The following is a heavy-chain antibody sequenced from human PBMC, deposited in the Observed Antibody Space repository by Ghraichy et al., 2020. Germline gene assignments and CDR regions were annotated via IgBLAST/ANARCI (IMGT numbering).Heavy chain of an antibody. CDR1: GFSLSTSGVG. J-gene: IGHJ4*02. CDR2: IYWNDDK. Sequence: SGPTLVKPTQTLTLTCTFSGFSLSTSGVGVGWIRQPPGKALEWLALIYWNDDKRYSPSLKSRLTITKDTSKNQVVLTMTNMDPVDTATYYCAHSPAVVWFGDGYYFDYWGQGTLVTVSS. V-gene: IGHV2-5*01. CDR3: AHSPAVVWFGDGYYFDY. D-gene: IGHD3-10*01.